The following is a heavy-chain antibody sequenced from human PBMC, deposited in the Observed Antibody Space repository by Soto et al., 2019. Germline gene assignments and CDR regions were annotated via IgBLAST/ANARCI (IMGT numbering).Heavy chain of an antibody. CDR3: ARAGRVVVAATPGAFDI. CDR1: GGTFSSYA. J-gene: IGHJ3*02. V-gene: IGHV1-69*06. D-gene: IGHD2-15*01. CDR2: IIPIFGTA. Sequence: QVQLVQSGAEVKKPGSSVKVSCKASGGTFSSYAISWVRQAPGQGLEWMGGIIPIFGTANYAQKLQDRVTITADKSTRTAYMELSSLRSADTAVYYCARAGRVVVAATPGAFDIWGQGTMVTVSS.